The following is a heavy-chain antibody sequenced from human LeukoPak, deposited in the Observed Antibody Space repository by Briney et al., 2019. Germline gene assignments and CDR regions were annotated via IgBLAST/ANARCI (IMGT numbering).Heavy chain of an antibody. CDR1: GGSISNYY. CDR2: IYYSGST. J-gene: IGHJ4*02. Sequence: SETLSLTCTVSGGSISNYYWSWIRQPAGKGLEWIGYIYYSGSTNYNPSLKSRVTISVDTSKNQFSLKLSSVTAADTAVYYCAGDILTGYYQFDYWGQGTLVTVSS. D-gene: IGHD3-9*01. V-gene: IGHV4-59*01. CDR3: AGDILTGYYQFDY.